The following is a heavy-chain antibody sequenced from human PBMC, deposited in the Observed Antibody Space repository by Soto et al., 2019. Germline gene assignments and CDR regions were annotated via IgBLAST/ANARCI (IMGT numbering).Heavy chain of an antibody. V-gene: IGHV3-21*06. Sequence: GGSLRLSCRVSGFTFRSYGMNWVRQAPGKGLEWVSHISASGSSLNYADSVKGRFTISRDNANDSLYLQMNNLRDDDTAVYYCGGSASQAYLGQGTLVTVSS. CDR2: ISASGSSL. CDR1: GFTFRSYG. J-gene: IGHJ4*02. CDR3: GGSASQAY. D-gene: IGHD2-15*01.